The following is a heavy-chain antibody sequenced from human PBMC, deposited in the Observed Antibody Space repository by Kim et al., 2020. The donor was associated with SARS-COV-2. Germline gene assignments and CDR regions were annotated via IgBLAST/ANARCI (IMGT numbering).Heavy chain of an antibody. Sequence: GGSLRLSCAASVFTFSSYWMHWVRQAPGKGLVWVSLINSDGSSTNYADSVKGRFTISRDNAKNTLYLQMNSLRAEDTAVYYCARTGIAVAATIPDTDYYYYGMDVWGQGTTVTVSS. CDR1: VFTFSSYW. J-gene: IGHJ6*02. D-gene: IGHD6-19*01. V-gene: IGHV3-74*01. CDR3: ARTGIAVAATIPDTDYYYYGMDV. CDR2: INSDGSST.